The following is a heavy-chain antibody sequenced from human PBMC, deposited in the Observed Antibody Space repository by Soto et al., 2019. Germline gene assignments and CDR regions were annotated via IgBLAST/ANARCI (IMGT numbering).Heavy chain of an antibody. V-gene: IGHV1-3*04. CDR1: GYTFTGYA. CDR2: INTGNGNT. CDR3: AREAAMGYSYFDY. D-gene: IGHD2-2*01. J-gene: IGHJ4*01. Sequence: ASVKVSCKASGYTFTGYAMYWVRQAPGHRLEWMGWINTGNGNTKYSQKFQGRVTITRDTSASTAYMELSSLRSEDTAVYYCAREAAMGYSYFDYWGQGTLVTVSS.